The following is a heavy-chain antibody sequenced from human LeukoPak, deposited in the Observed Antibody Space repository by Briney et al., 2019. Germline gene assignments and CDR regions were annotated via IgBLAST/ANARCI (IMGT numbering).Heavy chain of an antibody. CDR3: ARDQYSGSYPLDY. CDR2: IIPIFGTA. J-gene: IGHJ4*02. D-gene: IGHD1-26*01. CDR1: GGTFSSYA. V-gene: IGHV1-69*13. Sequence: SVKVSCKASGGTFSSYAISWVRQAPGQGLEWMGGIIPIFGTANYAQKFQGRVTITADESTSTAYMELSSLRSEDTAVYYCARDQYSGSYPLDYWGQGTLVTVSS.